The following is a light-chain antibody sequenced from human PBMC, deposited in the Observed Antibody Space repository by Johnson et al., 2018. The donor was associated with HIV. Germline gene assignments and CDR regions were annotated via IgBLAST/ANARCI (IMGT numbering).Light chain of an antibody. CDR1: TSNIENNY. Sequence: QSVLTQPPSVSAAPGQKVAISCSGSTSNIENNYVSWYQQFPVTAPKLLIYENNKRPSGIPDRFSGSKSGTSATLGITGLQTGDEADYYCGTWDTSLSVYVFGTGTKVTVL. CDR3: GTWDTSLSVYV. CDR2: ENN. V-gene: IGLV1-51*02. J-gene: IGLJ1*01.